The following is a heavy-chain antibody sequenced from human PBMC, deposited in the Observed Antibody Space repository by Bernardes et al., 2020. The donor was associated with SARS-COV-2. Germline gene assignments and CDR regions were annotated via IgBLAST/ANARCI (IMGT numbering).Heavy chain of an antibody. CDR2: ISEDESEK. Sequence: GGSLRLSCAASGFTFNSYWMSWVRQAPGKGLQWVATISEDESEKYYVDSVGGRFTISRDNAKNSLYLQMNSLRTEDTAVYYCALGVATNYFHYWGQGTLVSVSS. D-gene: IGHD5-12*01. CDR3: ALGVATNYFHY. CDR1: GFTFNSYW. V-gene: IGHV3-7*03. J-gene: IGHJ4*02.